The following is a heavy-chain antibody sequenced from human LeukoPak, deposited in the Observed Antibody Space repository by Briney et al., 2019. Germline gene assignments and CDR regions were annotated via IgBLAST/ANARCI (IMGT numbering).Heavy chain of an antibody. J-gene: IGHJ4*02. Sequence: PSETLSLTCAVYGGSFNDYYWNWIRQPPGKGLEWIGEINLRGSTTYNPSLKSRVTISLDESKNQFSLKLSSVTAADTAVYYCARGAAATYWGQGTLVTVSS. CDR1: GGSFNDYY. CDR2: INLRGST. CDR3: ARGAAATY. V-gene: IGHV4-34*01. D-gene: IGHD6-13*01.